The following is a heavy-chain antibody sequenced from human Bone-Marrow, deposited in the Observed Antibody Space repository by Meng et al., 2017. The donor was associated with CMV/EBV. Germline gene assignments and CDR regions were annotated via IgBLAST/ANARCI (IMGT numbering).Heavy chain of an antibody. CDR3: ARDVRVITPAAGTHYYYYYGMAV. CDR2: MNPNSGNT. J-gene: IGHJ6*02. CDR1: GYTFTSYD. Sequence: ASVKVSCKASGYTFTSYDINWVRQATGQGLEWMGWMNPNSGNTGYAQKFQGRVTMTRNTSISTAYMKLSSVTAADTAVYYCARDVRVITPAAGTHYYYYYGMAVWGQGNTVNVSS. V-gene: IGHV1-8*01. D-gene: IGHD6-13*01.